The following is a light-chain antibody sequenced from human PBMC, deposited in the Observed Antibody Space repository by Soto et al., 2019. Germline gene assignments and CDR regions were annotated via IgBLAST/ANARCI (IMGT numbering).Light chain of an antibody. Sequence: EIVLTQSPGTLSLSPGERATLSCRASQTVSSSFLAWYQQKPGQAPRLLIYGASSRATGIPDRFSGSGSGTYFSLTSSRLEPEDSAVYFCQQYGSSPLTFGQGTNVEVK. CDR1: QTVSSSF. J-gene: IGKJ1*01. V-gene: IGKV3-20*01. CDR3: QQYGSSPLT. CDR2: GAS.